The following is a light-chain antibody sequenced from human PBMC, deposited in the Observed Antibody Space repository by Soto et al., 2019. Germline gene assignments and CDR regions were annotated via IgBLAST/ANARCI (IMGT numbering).Light chain of an antibody. J-gene: IGLJ1*01. CDR1: SSDVGAYNY. CDR2: DVG. Sequence: QSALTQPRSVSGSPGQSVTISCTGTSSDVGAYNYVSWYQQHPGKAPELIIFDVGRRPSGVPDRFSGSKSGNTASLTVSGLQAEDEADYYCNSYASGNARVFGTGTKVTVL. V-gene: IGLV2-11*01. CDR3: NSYASGNARV.